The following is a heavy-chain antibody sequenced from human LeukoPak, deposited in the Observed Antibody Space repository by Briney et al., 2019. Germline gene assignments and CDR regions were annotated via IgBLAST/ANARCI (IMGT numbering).Heavy chain of an antibody. V-gene: IGHV3-66*01. CDR2: IYSGGST. CDR1: GFTFTIYS. D-gene: IGHD6-19*01. CDR3: ARVSSSSGWYVGFDY. Sequence: PAGGSLRLSCAASGFTFTIYSMNWVRQAPGKGLEWVSVIYSGGSTYYADSVKGRFTISRDNSKNTLYLQMNSLRAEDTAVYYCARVSSSSGWYVGFDYWGQGTLVTVSS. J-gene: IGHJ4*02.